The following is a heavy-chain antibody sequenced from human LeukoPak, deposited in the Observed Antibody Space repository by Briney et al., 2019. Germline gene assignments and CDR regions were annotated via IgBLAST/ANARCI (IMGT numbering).Heavy chain of an antibody. V-gene: IGHV4-34*01. CDR3: ARGSDISWEQWLVLVFDY. CDR1: GGSFSGYY. CDR2: INHSGST. J-gene: IGHJ4*02. D-gene: IGHD6-19*01. Sequence: SETLSLTCAVYGGSFSGYYWRWIRQPPGTGLEWIGEINHSGSTNYNPSLKIRVSISVDTSTYQFSVKLSSVSAADTAVYYCARGSDISWEQWLVLVFDYWGQGTLVTVSS.